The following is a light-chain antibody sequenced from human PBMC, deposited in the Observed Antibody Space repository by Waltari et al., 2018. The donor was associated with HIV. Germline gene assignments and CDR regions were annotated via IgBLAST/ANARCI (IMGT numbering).Light chain of an antibody. J-gene: IGKJ1*01. CDR2: RAS. CDR1: QSISSW. CDR3: QQYNYFPWT. Sequence: DIQMTQSPSTLSASVGDRVTITCRASQSISSWLAWYQQKPGKAPKLLIYRASILQSGVSSRFSGSGSGTEFTLTINSLQPDDFATYFCQQYNYFPWTFGQGTKVDIK. V-gene: IGKV1-5*03.